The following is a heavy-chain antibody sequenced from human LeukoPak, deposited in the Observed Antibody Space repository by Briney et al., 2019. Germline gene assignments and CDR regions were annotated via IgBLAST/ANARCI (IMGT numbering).Heavy chain of an antibody. Sequence: PSETLSLTCTVSGGSISSYYWSWLRQPPGKGLEWIGYIYYSGSTNYNPSLKSRVTISVDTSKNQFSLKLSSVTAADTAVYYCARELKDYYDFWSGYYSYMDVWGKGTTVTVSS. CDR1: GGSISSYY. J-gene: IGHJ6*03. D-gene: IGHD3-3*01. V-gene: IGHV4-59*01. CDR3: ARELKDYYDFWSGYYSYMDV. CDR2: IYYSGST.